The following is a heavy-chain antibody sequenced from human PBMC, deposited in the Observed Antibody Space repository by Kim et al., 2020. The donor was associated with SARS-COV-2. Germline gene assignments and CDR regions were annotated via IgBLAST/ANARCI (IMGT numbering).Heavy chain of an antibody. CDR3: AKGGTVGAGFLDY. CDR1: GFTFSSYG. J-gene: IGHJ4*02. CDR2: ISYDGSNK. D-gene: IGHD6-19*01. Sequence: GGSLRLSCAASGFTFSSYGMHWVRQAPGKGLEWVAVISYDGSNKYYADSVKGRFTISRDNSKNTLYLQMNSLRAEDTAVYYCAKGGTVGAGFLDYWGQGTLVTVSS. V-gene: IGHV3-30*18.